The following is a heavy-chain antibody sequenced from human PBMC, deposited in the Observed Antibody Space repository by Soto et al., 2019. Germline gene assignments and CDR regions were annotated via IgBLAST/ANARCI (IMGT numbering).Heavy chain of an antibody. D-gene: IGHD3-22*01. CDR1: GGSISSSSYY. J-gene: IGHJ4*02. CDR3: ARQPQPYDSSGYYSYYFDY. CDR2: IYYSGST. Sequence: SETLSLTCTVSGGSISSSSYYWGWIRQPPGKGLEWIGSIYYSGSTYYNPSLKSRVTISVDTSKNQFSLKLGSVTAADTAVYYCARQPQPYDSSGYYSYYFDYWGQGTLVTVSS. V-gene: IGHV4-39*01.